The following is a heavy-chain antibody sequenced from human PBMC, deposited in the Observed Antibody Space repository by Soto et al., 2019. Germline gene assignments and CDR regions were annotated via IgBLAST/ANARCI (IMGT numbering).Heavy chain of an antibody. V-gene: IGHV3-30-3*01. CDR3: APLGPPTVNFDY. CDR2: ISYDGSNK. Sequence: GGSLRLSCAASGFTFSSYAMHWVRQAPGKGLEWVAVISYDGSNKYYADSVKGRFTISRDNSKNTLYLQMNSLRAEDTAVYYCAPLGPPTVNFDYWGQGTLVTVSS. D-gene: IGHD4-17*01. CDR1: GFTFSSYA. J-gene: IGHJ4*02.